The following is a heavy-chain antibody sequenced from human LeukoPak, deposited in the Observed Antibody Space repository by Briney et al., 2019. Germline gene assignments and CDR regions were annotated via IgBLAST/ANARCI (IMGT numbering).Heavy chain of an antibody. D-gene: IGHD6-19*01. CDR2: IYYSGST. J-gene: IGHJ5*02. V-gene: IGHV4-59*01. Sequence: SETLSLTCTVSGGSISSYYWSWIRQPPGKGLEWIGYIYYSGSTNYNPSLKSRVTISVDTSKNQFSLKLSSVTAADTAVYYCARDTRGYSSGWSNWFDPWDQGTLVTVSS. CDR1: GGSISSYY. CDR3: ARDTRGYSSGWSNWFDP.